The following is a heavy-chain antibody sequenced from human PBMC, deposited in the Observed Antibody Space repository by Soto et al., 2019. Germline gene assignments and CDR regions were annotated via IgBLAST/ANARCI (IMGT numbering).Heavy chain of an antibody. CDR3: ARTAGYYRGRQFDY. CDR1: LFTLVTTGMR. V-gene: IGHV2-70*04. Sequence: XGPTLLNPTQTLPLTCTFSLFTLVTTGMRVSWIRQPPGKALEWLARIDWDDDKFYSTSLKTRLTISKDTSKNQVVLRMTNMDPADTATYYCARTAGYYRGRQFDYWGQGTLVTVSS. J-gene: IGHJ4*02. CDR2: IDWDDDK. D-gene: IGHD3-10*01.